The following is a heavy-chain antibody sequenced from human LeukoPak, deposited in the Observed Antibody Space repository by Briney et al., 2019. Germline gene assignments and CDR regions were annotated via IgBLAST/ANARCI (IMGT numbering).Heavy chain of an antibody. J-gene: IGHJ4*02. V-gene: IGHV4-4*09. D-gene: IGHD5-24*01. CDR2: IYSTGTT. CDR1: GTFVSGFY. Sequence: SETLSLTCTVSGTFVSGFYWTWIRQPPGKGLEWIGFIYSTGTTSHNSSLQSRVSISVDTSKNQSSLKLKSVIAADTAIYYCAGRWRGTLDYWGRGALVAVSS. CDR3: AGRWRGTLDY.